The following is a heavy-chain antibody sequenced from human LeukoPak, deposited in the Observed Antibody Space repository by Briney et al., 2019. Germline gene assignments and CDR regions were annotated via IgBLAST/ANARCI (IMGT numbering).Heavy chain of an antibody. D-gene: IGHD2-2*01. J-gene: IGHJ4*02. V-gene: IGHV3-23*01. CDR3: AKDLPAAYFDY. CDR1: GFTFSSNA. CDR2: ISGSGGRT. Sequence: GGSLKLSCAASGFTFSSNAMSWVRQAPGKGLEWVSAISGSGGRTDYADSVKGRFTISRDNSRTTLHLQMNSLRAEDTAVYHCAKDLPAAYFDYWGQGTLVTVSS.